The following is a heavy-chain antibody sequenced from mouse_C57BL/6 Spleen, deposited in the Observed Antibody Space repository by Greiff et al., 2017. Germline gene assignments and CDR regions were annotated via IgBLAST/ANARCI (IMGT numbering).Heavy chain of an antibody. Sequence: VQLQQSGAELVRPGASVTLSCKASGYTFTDYEMHWVKQTPVHGLEWIGAIDPETGGTAYNQTFKGKAILTADTSSSTAYMELRSLTSEDSAVYYCTREEYYGSSYNVAYWGQGTMVTVAA. CDR3: TREEYYGSSYNVAY. CDR1: GYTFTDYE. CDR2: IDPETGGT. J-gene: IGHJ3*01. D-gene: IGHD1-1*01. V-gene: IGHV1-15*01.